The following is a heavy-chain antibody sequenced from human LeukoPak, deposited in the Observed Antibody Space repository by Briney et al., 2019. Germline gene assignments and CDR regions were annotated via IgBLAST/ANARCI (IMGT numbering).Heavy chain of an antibody. CDR3: AKDSAKKYDDY. V-gene: IGHV3-23*01. CDR1: GFTFSSYA. J-gene: IGHJ4*02. CDR2: ISGSDGST. D-gene: IGHD2/OR15-2a*01. Sequence: GGSLRLSCAASGFTFSSYAMSWVRQAPGKGLAWVSGISGSDGSTNYADSVKGRFTISRENSKNTLYLQMNSLRAEDTAVYYCAKDSAKKYDDYWGQGTLVTVSS.